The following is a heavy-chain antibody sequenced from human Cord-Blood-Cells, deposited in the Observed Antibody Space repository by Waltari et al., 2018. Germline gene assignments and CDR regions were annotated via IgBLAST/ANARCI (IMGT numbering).Heavy chain of an antibody. V-gene: IGHV3-30-3*01. D-gene: IGHD2-2*01. CDR1: GFTFRSYA. J-gene: IGHJ4*02. CDR3: ARLLGYCSSTSCP. CDR2: ISYDGSNK. Sequence: QVQLVESGGGVVQPGRSLRLSCAASGFTFRSYAMHWVRQAPGKGLEWVAVISYDGSNKYYADSVKGRFTISRDNSKNTLYLQMNSLRAEDTAVYYCARLLGYCSSTSCPWGQGTLVTVSS.